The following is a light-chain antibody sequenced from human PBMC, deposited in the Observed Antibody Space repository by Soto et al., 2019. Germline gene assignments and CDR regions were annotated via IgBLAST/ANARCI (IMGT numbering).Light chain of an antibody. V-gene: IGKV3-15*01. J-gene: IGKJ1*01. CDR3: HQRQSWPRT. CDR1: QSIITN. CDR2: GAS. Sequence: EIVMTQSPATLSLSPGERATLSCRASQSIITNLAWYQHKPGQAPRLLIYGASTRATGVPARFSGRGSGTEFTLTISSLQSEDFALYYCHQRQSWPRTFGQGTKVDIK.